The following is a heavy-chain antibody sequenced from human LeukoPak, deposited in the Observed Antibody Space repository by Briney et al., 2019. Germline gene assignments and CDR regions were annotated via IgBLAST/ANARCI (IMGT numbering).Heavy chain of an antibody. J-gene: IGHJ4*02. CDR1: GYTFTSYY. CDR3: ARSVRVAADDY. D-gene: IGHD2-15*01. CDR2: INPSGGST. Sequence: ASVKVSCKASGYTFTSYYMHWVRQAPGQGLEWMGIINPSGGSTSYAQKFQGRVTMTRNTSISTAYMELSSLRSEDTAVYYCARSVRVAADDYWGQGTLVTVSS. V-gene: IGHV1-46*01.